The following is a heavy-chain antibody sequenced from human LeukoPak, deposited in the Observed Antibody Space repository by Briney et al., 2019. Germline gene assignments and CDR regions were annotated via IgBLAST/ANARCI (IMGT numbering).Heavy chain of an antibody. Sequence: GGSLRLSCAASGLTLSNAWMTWVRQAPGKGLEWVGRIKSKTDGGTIDYAAPVKGRFTISRDDSKDTLFLQMNSLKTEDTAVYYCTTDLSELDDSGYYAKYFHHWGQGTLVSVSS. CDR3: TTDLSELDDSGYYAKYFHH. CDR1: GLTLSNAW. D-gene: IGHD3-22*01. CDR2: IKSKTDGGTI. J-gene: IGHJ1*01. V-gene: IGHV3-15*01.